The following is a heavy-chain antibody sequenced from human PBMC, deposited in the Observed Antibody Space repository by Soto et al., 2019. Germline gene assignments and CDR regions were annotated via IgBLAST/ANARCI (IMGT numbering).Heavy chain of an antibody. D-gene: IGHD3-3*01. CDR1: VYTFTRSG. CDR3: ATDQSITYFGVYSMYYYGMDG. Sequence: QVQLVQSGAEVKKPGASVKFSCKASVYTFTRSGISWVRHAPGPGLEWLGWINPDNGNTNYARDLQGSVILTTDTPTSAAYMDLRSLRSDDTAVYYCATDQSITYFGVYSMYYYGMDGWGQGTTVTVSS. J-gene: IGHJ6*02. CDR2: INPDNGNT. V-gene: IGHV1-18*01.